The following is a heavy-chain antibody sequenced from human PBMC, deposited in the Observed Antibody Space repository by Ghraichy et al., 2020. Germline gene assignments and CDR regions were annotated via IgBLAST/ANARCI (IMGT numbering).Heavy chain of an antibody. Sequence: GGSLRLSCIASGFIFSDYSMNWVRQAPGKGPEWVSSISSNSNYIYYADSVRGRFSVSRDNAKNSLYLQMNSLRVEDTAIYYCVTVVCGGTVCYQQDDGFEFWGLGTM. CDR2: ISSNSNYI. V-gene: IGHV3-21*06. J-gene: IGHJ3*01. CDR1: GFIFSDYS. D-gene: IGHD2-8*01. CDR3: VTVVCGGTVCYQQDDGFEF.